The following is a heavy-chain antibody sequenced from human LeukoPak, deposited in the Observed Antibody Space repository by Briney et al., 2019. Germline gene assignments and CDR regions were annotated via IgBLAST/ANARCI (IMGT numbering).Heavy chain of an antibody. V-gene: IGHV4-59*08. CDR2: IYYSGST. CDR1: GGSISSYY. J-gene: IGHJ5*02. D-gene: IGHD3-10*01. CDR3: ARASITMVRGVPGWFDP. Sequence: SETLSLTCTVSGGSISSYYWSWIRQPPGKGLEWIGYIYYSGSTNYNPSLKGRVTISVDTSKNQFSLKLSSVTAADTAVYYCARASITMVRGVPGWFDPWGQGTLVTVSS.